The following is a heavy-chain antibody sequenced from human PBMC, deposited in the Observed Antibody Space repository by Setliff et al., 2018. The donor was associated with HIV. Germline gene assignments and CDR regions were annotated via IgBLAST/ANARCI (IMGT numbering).Heavy chain of an antibody. V-gene: IGHV4-4*08. J-gene: IGHJ4*02. CDR3: ARGEFYCGTDRYWSSLDY. CDR1: GGSMSTYY. D-gene: IGHD2-21*02. Sequence: SETLSLTCTVSGGSMSTYYWSWIRQPPGKGLEWIGYIYTSGSTNYNPSLRSRVTISVDTSKNHFSLRLSSVTAADTAVYYCARGEFYCGTDRYWSSLDYWGQGILVTVSS. CDR2: IYTSGST.